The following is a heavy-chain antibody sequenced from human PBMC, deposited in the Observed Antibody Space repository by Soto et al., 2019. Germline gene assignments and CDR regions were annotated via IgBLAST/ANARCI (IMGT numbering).Heavy chain of an antibody. CDR2: SYSGGDT. J-gene: IGHJ4*02. Sequence: EVQLVESGGGLIQPGGSLRLSCAASGFTVSSDYMSWVRQAPGKGLELVSFSYSGGDTHYADSVKDRFTTSRDDSKNTLYLQMNSLRAEDTAVYYCARAKRGGFDSWGQGTLVTVSS. CDR3: ARAKRGGFDS. V-gene: IGHV3-53*01. D-gene: IGHD3-16*01. CDR1: GFTVSSDY.